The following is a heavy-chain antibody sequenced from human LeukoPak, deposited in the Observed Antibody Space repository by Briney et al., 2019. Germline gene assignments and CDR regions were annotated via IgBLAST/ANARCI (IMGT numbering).Heavy chain of an antibody. Sequence: GGSLRLSCTVSGFTVSSNSMSWVRQAPGKGLEWVSFIYSDNTHYSDSVKGRFTISRDNSKNTLYLQMNSLRAEDTAVYYCARDLMGIAYRGAFYYWGQGTLVTVSS. CDR2: IYSDNT. CDR1: GFTVSSNS. V-gene: IGHV3-53*01. J-gene: IGHJ4*02. D-gene: IGHD6-13*01. CDR3: ARDLMGIAYRGAFYY.